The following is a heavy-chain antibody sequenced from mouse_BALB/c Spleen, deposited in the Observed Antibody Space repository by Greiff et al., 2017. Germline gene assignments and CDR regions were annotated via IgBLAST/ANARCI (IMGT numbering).Heavy chain of an antibody. CDR2: IDPSDSYT. CDR1: GYTFTSYW. V-gene: IGHV1-69*02. CDR3: ARRNDYDEGTWFAY. D-gene: IGHD2-4*01. Sequence: VQLQQPGAELVKPGASVKLSCKASGYTFTSYWMHWVKQRPGQGLEWIGEIDPSDSYTNYNRKFKGKATLTVDKSSSTAYMQLSSLTSEDSAVYYCARRNDYDEGTWFAYWGQGTLVTVSA. J-gene: IGHJ3*01.